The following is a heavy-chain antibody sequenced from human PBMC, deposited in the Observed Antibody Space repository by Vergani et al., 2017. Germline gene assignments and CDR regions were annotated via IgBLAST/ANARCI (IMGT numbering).Heavy chain of an antibody. CDR2: IDPSDSYT. D-gene: IGHD6-19*01. Sequence: EVQLVPSGAEVKTPGESLRISCKGSGYSFTSYWISWVRQMPGKGLEWMGRIDPSDSYTNYSPSFQGHVTISADKSISTAYLQWSSLKASDTAMYYCARQVAVAGKWWGPYYYYGMDVWGQGTTVTVSS. CDR1: GYSFTSYW. V-gene: IGHV5-10-1*01. CDR3: ARQVAVAGKWWGPYYYYGMDV. J-gene: IGHJ6*02.